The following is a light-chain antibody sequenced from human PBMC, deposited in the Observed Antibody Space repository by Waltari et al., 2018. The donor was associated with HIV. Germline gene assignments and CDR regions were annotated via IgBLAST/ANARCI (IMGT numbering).Light chain of an antibody. CDR2: EVS. Sequence: QFALTQPASVSGSPGPSITIPCTGSSSDTGSSHYVHWYQQHPGKAPKLIIYEVSNRPSGISSRFSGSKSGNTASLTISGLQAEDEADYFCSSLTNSATLSVLFGGGTQLTVL. CDR1: SSDTGSSHY. J-gene: IGLJ3*02. CDR3: SSLTNSATLSVL. V-gene: IGLV2-14*01.